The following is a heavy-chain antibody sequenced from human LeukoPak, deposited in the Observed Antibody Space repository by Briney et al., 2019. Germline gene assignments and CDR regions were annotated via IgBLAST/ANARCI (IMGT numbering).Heavy chain of an antibody. CDR2: ISAYNGNT. V-gene: IGHV1-18*01. CDR1: GYTFRSYG. CDR3: ARDYYDILTGCFRY. D-gene: IGHD3-9*01. J-gene: IGHJ4*02. Sequence: GASVKVSCKASGYTFRSYGISWVRKAPGQGLEWMGWISAYNGNTNYAQKLQGRVTMTTDTSMSTAYMELRSLRSDDTAVYYCARDYYDILTGCFRYWGQGTLVTVSS.